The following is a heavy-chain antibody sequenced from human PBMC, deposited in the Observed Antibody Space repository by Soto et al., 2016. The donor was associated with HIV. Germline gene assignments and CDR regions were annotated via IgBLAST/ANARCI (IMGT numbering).Heavy chain of an antibody. D-gene: IGHD6-25*01. CDR1: GFTFNNYW. Sequence: EVQLVESGGGLVRPGGPVRLSCAASGFTFNNYWMHWVRQAPGKGLVWVARINSDGTSTSYADSVLGRFTISIDNAKNTLDLQMNSLRAEDTAVYYCARGSAGYFQGWGQGTLVTVSS. CDR3: ARGSAGYFQG. J-gene: IGHJ1*01. V-gene: IGHV3-74*01. CDR2: INSDGTST.